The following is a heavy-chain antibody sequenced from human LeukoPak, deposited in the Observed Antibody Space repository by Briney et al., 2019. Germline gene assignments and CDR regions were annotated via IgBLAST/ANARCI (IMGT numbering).Heavy chain of an antibody. CDR1: GFTFDDYA. Sequence: GGSLRLSCAASGFTFDDYAMHWVPQAPGKGLEWVSGKSWCSGGIRYAYSVEGQFTISRDNAKNSMYLQMNSLRAEDTALYYCANDREGYYYMEVWGKGTTVTVSS. CDR2: KSWCSGGI. J-gene: IGHJ6*03. CDR3: ANDREGYYYMEV. V-gene: IGHV3-9*01.